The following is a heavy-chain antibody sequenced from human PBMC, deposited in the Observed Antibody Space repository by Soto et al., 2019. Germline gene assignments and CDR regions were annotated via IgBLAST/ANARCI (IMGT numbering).Heavy chain of an antibody. Sequence: PSETLSLTCTVSCDSISSGGYYWSWIREHPGKGLEWIGYIYYSGSTYYNPSLKSRVTISVDTSKNQFSLKLSSVTAADTAVYYCARDPRRLGQGIWGQGTMVTVSS. CDR3: ARDPRRLGQGI. J-gene: IGHJ3*02. CDR1: CDSISSGGYY. CDR2: IYYSGST. V-gene: IGHV4-31*03.